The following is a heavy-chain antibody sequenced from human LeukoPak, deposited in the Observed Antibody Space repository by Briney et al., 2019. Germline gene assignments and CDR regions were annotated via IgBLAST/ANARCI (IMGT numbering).Heavy chain of an antibody. V-gene: IGHV3-23*01. CDR3: VKDGGYSSSWPYFDY. CDR1: RFTFSNYT. J-gene: IGHJ4*02. Sequence: GGSLRLSCAASRFTFSNYTMSWVRQAPGKGLEWVSEISGSGGNTYFADSVKGRFTISRDNSKNTLYLQMNSLRAEDTAVYYCVKDGGYSSSWPYFDYWGQGTLVTVSS. CDR2: ISGSGGNT. D-gene: IGHD6-13*01.